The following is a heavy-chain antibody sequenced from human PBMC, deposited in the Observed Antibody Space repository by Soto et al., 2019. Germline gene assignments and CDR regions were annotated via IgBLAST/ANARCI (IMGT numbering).Heavy chain of an antibody. J-gene: IGHJ6*02. CDR2: ISYDGSNK. CDR3: AKGRSYYYYYGVDV. Sequence: PGGSLRLSCAASGFTFSSYAMHWVRQAPGKGLEWVAVISYDGSNKYYADYVKGRFTISRDNSKSTLYLQMNSLRAEYTSLYYCAKGRSYYYYYGVDVWGQGTTVTVSS. CDR1: GFTFSSYA. V-gene: IGHV3-30-3*01.